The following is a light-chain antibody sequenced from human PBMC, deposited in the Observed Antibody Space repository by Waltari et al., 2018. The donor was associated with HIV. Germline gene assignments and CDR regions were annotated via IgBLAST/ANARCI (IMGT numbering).Light chain of an antibody. CDR1: SSAIGAYNS. Sequence: QSALTQPASVSGSPGQSITISCTGSSSAIGAYNSVSWYQQHPGKAPKLIIYDGSNRPSGVSGRFSGSKSGNTASLTISGLQAEDEADYFCKSKTSSSTPCVFGTGTKVAVL. CDR3: KSKTSSSTPCV. J-gene: IGLJ1*01. CDR2: DGS. V-gene: IGLV2-14*03.